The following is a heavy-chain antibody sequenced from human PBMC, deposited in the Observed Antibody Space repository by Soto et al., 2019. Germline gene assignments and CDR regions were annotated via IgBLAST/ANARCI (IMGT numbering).Heavy chain of an antibody. CDR1: GFTFSSCA. CDR3: AKYIVVVPAATRPRWFDP. D-gene: IGHD2-2*01. J-gene: IGHJ5*02. CDR2: ISGSGGST. Sequence: GGSLRLSCAASGFTFSSCAMSWVRQAPGKGLEWVSAISGSGGSTYYADSVKGRFTISRDNSKNTLYLQMNSLRAEDTAVYYCAKYIVVVPAATRPRWFDPWGQGTLVTVSS. V-gene: IGHV3-23*01.